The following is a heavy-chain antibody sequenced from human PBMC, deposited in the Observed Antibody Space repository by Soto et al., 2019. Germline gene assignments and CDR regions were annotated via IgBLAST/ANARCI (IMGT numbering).Heavy chain of an antibody. J-gene: IGHJ6*02. CDR3: ARGLAARRATYYYYGMDV. Sequence: QVQLVQSGAAVKKPGSSVKVSCKASGGTFSSYAISWVRQAPGQGLEWMGGIIPIFGTANYAQKFQGRVTITADESTSTAYMELSSLRSEDTAVYYCARGLAARRATYYYYGMDVWGQGTTVTVSS. V-gene: IGHV1-69*12. CDR2: IIPIFGTA. D-gene: IGHD6-6*01. CDR1: GGTFSSYA.